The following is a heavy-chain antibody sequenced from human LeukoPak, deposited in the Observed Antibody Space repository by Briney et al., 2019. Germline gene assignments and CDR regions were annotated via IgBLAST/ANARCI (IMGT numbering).Heavy chain of an antibody. D-gene: IGHD2-2*01. V-gene: IGHV4-38-2*01. CDR2: IHHTGSA. Sequence: SETLSLTCSVSGYSFTSGHYWGWIRQPPGKGLKWIANIHHTGSAHYNPSLKSRVTISVDTSKNQSSLKLSSVTAVDTAVYYCARYCTSTTCILRGFDYWGQGTLVTVSS. CDR3: ARYCTSTTCILRGFDY. CDR1: GYSFTSGHY. J-gene: IGHJ4*02.